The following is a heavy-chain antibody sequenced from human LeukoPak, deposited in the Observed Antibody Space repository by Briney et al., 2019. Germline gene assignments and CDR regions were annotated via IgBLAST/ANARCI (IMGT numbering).Heavy chain of an antibody. CDR3: ARDDDMSPEKRHGDS. CDR2: ISGPRRSI. D-gene: IGHD3-9*01. CDR1: GFTFSSYS. J-gene: IGHJ5*01. V-gene: IGHV3-48*02. Sequence: GGSLRLSCVASGFTFSSYSMNWFRPAPGKGLEWVSYISGPRRSIYYEESVKGRFNISSDNAKNSLYLQMNSLRDEDTAVYYCARDDDMSPEKRHGDSWGQGTLLTPSS.